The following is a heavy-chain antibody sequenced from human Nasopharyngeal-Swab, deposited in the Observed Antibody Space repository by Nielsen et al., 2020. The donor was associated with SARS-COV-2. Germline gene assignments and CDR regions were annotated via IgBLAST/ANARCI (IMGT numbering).Heavy chain of an antibody. CDR1: GYTFTSYY. J-gene: IGHJ4*02. CDR2: INPNSGGT. CDR3: ARDLGGSYSDYFDY. D-gene: IGHD1-26*01. Sequence: ASVKVSCKASGYTFTSYYMHWVRQAPGQGLEWMGRINPNSGGTDYAQKFEGRVTMTRDTSISTAYMELSRLRYDDTAVYYCARDLGGSYSDYFDYWGQGTLVTVSS. V-gene: IGHV1-2*06.